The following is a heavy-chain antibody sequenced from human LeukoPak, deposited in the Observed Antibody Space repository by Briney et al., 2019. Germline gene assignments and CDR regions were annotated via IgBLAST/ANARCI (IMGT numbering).Heavy chain of an antibody. CDR1: GFTFSTYA. V-gene: IGHV3-23*01. Sequence: AGGSLRLSCAASGFTFSTYAMSWVRQAPGKGLEWVSSISVSGDRTFYADSVKGRFTISRDDSKNTLFVQMNSLRDEDTAVYYCARVPVVAGYYYCGMDVWGQGTTVTVSS. J-gene: IGHJ6*02. D-gene: IGHD2-21*01. CDR3: ARVPVVAGYYYCGMDV. CDR2: ISVSGDRT.